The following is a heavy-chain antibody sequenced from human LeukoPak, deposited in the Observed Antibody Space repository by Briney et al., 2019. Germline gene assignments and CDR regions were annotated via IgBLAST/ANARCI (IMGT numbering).Heavy chain of an antibody. V-gene: IGHV3-21*01. CDR1: GFTFSSYS. CDR3: ARDTPNYYGSGSYYNPPLY. D-gene: IGHD3-10*01. CDR2: ISSSSSYI. Sequence: GGSLRLSCAASGFTFSSYSMNWVRQAPGKGLEWVSSISSSSSYIYYADSVKGRFTISRDNAKNSLYLQMNSLRAEDTAVYYCARDTPNYYGSGSYYNPPLYGGQGTLVTVSS. J-gene: IGHJ4*02.